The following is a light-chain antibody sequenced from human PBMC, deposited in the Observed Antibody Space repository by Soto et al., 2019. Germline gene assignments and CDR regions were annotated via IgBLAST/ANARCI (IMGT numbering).Light chain of an antibody. V-gene: IGLV2-14*03. J-gene: IGLJ2*01. CDR3: SSYGASSTL. Sequence: QSVLTQPASVSGSPGQSITISCTGSTSDIGGYNYVSWYQQHPGKAPKLLIYDVSYRPSGISDRFSGSKYGNTASLTISGLQPEDEADYYCSSYGASSTLFGGGTKLTVL. CDR2: DVS. CDR1: TSDIGGYNY.